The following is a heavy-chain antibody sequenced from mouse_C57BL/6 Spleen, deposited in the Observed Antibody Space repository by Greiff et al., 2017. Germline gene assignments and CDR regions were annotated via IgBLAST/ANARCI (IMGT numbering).Heavy chain of an antibody. CDR1: GFTFSSYA. CDR2: ISSGGDYI. CDR3: TREGITTVVAKRFDY. V-gene: IGHV5-9-1*02. J-gene: IGHJ2*01. D-gene: IGHD1-1*01. Sequence: EVKLVESGEGLVKPGGSLKLSCAASGFTFSSYAMSWVRQTPEKRLEWVAYISSGGDYIYYADTVKGRFTISRDNARNTLYLQMSSLKSEDTAMYYCTREGITTVVAKRFDYWGQGTTLTVSS.